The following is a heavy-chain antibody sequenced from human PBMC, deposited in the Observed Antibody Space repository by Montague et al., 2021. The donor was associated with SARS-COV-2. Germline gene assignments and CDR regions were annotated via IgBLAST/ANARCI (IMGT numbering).Heavy chain of an antibody. Sequence: SGTLSLTCSVSGGSISSYYWSWIRQPAGKGLEWIGRIYSSGSTNFNPSLKSRVTMSVDPSKSQFPLKLTSGTAADTAVYYCARVGTLVRGVFISDAMDVWGQGTTVTVSS. CDR2: IYSSGST. CDR1: GGSISSYY. CDR3: ARVGTLVRGVFISDAMDV. V-gene: IGHV4-4*07. J-gene: IGHJ6*02. D-gene: IGHD3-10*01.